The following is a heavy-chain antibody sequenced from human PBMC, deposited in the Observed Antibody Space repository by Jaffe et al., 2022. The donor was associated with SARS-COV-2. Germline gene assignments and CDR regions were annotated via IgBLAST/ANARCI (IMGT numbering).Heavy chain of an antibody. CDR1: GGSVSSGSYY. J-gene: IGHJ5*02. V-gene: IGHV4-61*01. Sequence: QVQLQESGPGLVKPSETLSLTCTVSGGSVSSGSYYWSWIRQPPGKGLEWIGYIYYSGSTNYNPSLKSRVTISVDTSKNQFSLKLSSVTAADTAVYYCAREGDSSGWNWFDPWGQGTLVTVSS. D-gene: IGHD6-19*01. CDR2: IYYSGST. CDR3: AREGDSSGWNWFDP.